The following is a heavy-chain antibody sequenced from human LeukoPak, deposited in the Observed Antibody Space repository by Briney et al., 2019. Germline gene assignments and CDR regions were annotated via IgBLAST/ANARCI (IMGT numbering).Heavy chain of an antibody. CDR3: ARDDPGIAAAGVFDY. J-gene: IGHJ4*02. V-gene: IGHV3-48*03. Sequence: PGGSLRLSCAISGFTFSSYEMNWVRQAPGKGLEWVSYISSGGHTIYYADSVKGRFTISRDNAKNSLYLQMDSLRAEDTAVYYCARDDPGIAAAGVFDYWGQGTLVTVSS. CDR2: ISSGGHTI. CDR1: GFTFSSYE. D-gene: IGHD6-13*01.